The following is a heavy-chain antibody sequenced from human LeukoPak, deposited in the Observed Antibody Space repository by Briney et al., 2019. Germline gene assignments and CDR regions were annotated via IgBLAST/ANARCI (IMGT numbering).Heavy chain of an antibody. D-gene: IGHD3-10*01. CDR1: GGSISSSSYY. CDR3: ARLRLRNPVLLWFGEPRGGPSYYFDY. CDR2: IYYSGST. Sequence: PSETLSLTCTVSGGSISSSSYYWGWIRQPPGKGLEWIGSIYYSGSTYYSPSLKSRVTISVDTSKNQFSLKLSSVTAADTAVYYCARLRLRNPVLLWFGEPRGGPSYYFDYWGQGTLVTVSS. V-gene: IGHV4-39*01. J-gene: IGHJ4*02.